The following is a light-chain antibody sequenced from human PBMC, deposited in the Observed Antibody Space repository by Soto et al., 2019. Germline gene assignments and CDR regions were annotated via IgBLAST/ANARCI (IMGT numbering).Light chain of an antibody. Sequence: ETVLTQSPGTLSLSPGERVTLSCRGSQSVSSRRLAWYRQKPGQAPRLLIYGASSRATGVPDRFSGSGSGTDFTLTISRLEPEDSAVYYCQQYGSSPTFGQGTKV. V-gene: IGKV3-20*01. CDR2: GAS. CDR1: QSVSSRR. J-gene: IGKJ1*01. CDR3: QQYGSSPT.